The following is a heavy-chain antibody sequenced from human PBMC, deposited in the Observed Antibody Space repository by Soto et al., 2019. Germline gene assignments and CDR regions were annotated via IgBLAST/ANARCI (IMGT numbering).Heavy chain of an antibody. CDR3: VRGMTSPDY. CDR1: GFTFTNYA. CDR2: ISESGGYT. Sequence: EVQLMESGGGLVPPGGSLRLSCATSGFTFTNYALTWVRQAAGMGLEWVSVISESGGYTNYADSVKGRFTISRDNYKSTFYLQMNSLSVEDTAVYYCVRGMTSPDYWGQGTLVTVSS. V-gene: IGHV3-23*01. J-gene: IGHJ4*02.